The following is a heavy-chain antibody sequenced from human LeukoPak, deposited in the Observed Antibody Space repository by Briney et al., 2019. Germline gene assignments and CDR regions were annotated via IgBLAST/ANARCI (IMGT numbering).Heavy chain of an antibody. Sequence: SETLSLTCTVSGGSITRGSYYWSWIRQPPGKGLEWIGYIYYSGSTNYNPSLKSRVTISVDTSKNQFSLKLSSVTAADTAVYYCARGRSKFDCWGQGTLVTVSS. CDR3: ARGRSKFDC. J-gene: IGHJ4*02. CDR1: GGSITRGSYY. V-gene: IGHV4-61*01. CDR2: IYYSGST.